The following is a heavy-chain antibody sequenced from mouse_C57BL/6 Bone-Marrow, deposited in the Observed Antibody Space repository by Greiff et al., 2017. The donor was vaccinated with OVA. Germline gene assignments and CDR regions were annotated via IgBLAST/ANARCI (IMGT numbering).Heavy chain of an antibody. Sequence: QVQLQQSDAELVKPGASGKISGKVSGDNGKEQTIHWMKQRPEQGLERMGDRDPRDGSTKYNEKFKGKATLTADKSSSTAYMQLNSLTSEDSAVYFCARSRGFAYWGQGTLVTVSA. CDR3: ARSRGFAY. CDR1: GDNGKEQT. V-gene: IGHV1-78*01. CDR2: RDPRDGST. J-gene: IGHJ3*01.